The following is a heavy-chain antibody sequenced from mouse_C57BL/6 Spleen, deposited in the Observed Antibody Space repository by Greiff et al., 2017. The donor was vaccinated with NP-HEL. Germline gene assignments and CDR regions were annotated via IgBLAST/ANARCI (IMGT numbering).Heavy chain of an antibody. CDR1: GFTFSSYA. CDR3: ARGGLRQYYYAMDY. D-gene: IGHD2-2*01. V-gene: IGHV5-4*03. Sequence: EVMLVESGGGLVKPGGSLKLSCAASGFTFSSYAMSWVRQTPEKRLEWVATISDGGSYTYYPDNVKGRFTISRDNAKNNLYLQMSHLKSEDTAMYYCARGGLRQYYYAMDYWGQGTSVTVSS. CDR2: ISDGGSYT. J-gene: IGHJ4*01.